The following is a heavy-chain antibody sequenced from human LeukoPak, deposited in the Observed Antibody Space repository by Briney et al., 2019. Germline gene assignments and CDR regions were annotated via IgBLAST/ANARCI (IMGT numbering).Heavy chain of an antibody. J-gene: IGHJ4*02. Sequence: GGSLRLSCVASGFRFNIYGMSWLRQAPGKGVEGVLCVGGDDIHYAVSVKGRFTGYRDDAKNAVYLQMNSLRVEETAIYFCPKDATPRNRLWDHFDSWGQGTLVSVSS. D-gene: IGHD2-21*01. V-gene: IGHV3-20*04. CDR2: VGGDDI. CDR3: PKDATPRNRLWDHFDS. CDR1: GFRFNIYG.